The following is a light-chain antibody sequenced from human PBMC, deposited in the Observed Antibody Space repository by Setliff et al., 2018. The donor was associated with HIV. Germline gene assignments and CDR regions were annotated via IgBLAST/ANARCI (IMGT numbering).Light chain of an antibody. V-gene: IGLV2-23*02. CDR1: SSDIGSFNL. CDR3: CSYAGADSFDV. Sequence: QYVLTQPASVSASPGQSITISCTGNSSDIGSFNLVSWYQQHPGKAPQLTIFEVNKRASGVSDRFSGSKSGNTASLTISGLQAEDEADYYCCSYAGADSFDVFGTGTKGTVL. CDR2: EVN. J-gene: IGLJ1*01.